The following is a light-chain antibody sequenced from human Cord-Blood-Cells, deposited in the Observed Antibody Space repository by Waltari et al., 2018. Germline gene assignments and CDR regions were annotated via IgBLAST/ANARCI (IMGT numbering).Light chain of an antibody. V-gene: IGKV1-33*01. CDR2: AAS. CDR3: QQYDNLPAFT. CDR1: QDIRNY. J-gene: IGKJ3*01. Sequence: DIQMTQSPSSLSASVGDRVTITCQASQDIRNYLNWYQQKPGKAPKLRIHAASNLETGVPSSFSGIVSGTDFTFTSSSLQPEDIATYYCQQYDNLPAFTFGPGTKVDIK.